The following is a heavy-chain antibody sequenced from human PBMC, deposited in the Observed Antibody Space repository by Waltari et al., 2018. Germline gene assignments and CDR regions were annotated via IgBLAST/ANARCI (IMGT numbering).Heavy chain of an antibody. CDR2: MNPHTGNT. D-gene: IGHD6-6*01. V-gene: IGHV1-8*01. CDR1: GYTFSPYH. Sequence: QVQLVQSGAEVEKPGASVRVSCKASGYTFSPYHINWVRQAPGQGPEWMGWMNPHTGNTGFAPQFQGRVIMTKDTSINTAYMQLSSLTSADTAVYFCTRARGAGIATRLFDFWGQGTLVTVSS. CDR3: TRARGAGIATRLFDF. J-gene: IGHJ4*02.